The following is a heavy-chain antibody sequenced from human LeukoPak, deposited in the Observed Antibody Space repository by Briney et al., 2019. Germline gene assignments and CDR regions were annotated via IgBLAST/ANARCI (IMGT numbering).Heavy chain of an antibody. CDR1: GFTFSSYS. CDR3: ARDGSSGWYRFDY. Sequence: PGGSLRLSCAASGFTFSSYSVNWVRQAPGKGLEWVSYISSSRSTIYYADSVKGRFTISRDNAKNSLYLQMNSLRAEDTAVYYCARDGSSGWYRFDYWGQGTLVTVSS. CDR2: ISSSRSTI. V-gene: IGHV3-48*04. D-gene: IGHD6-19*01. J-gene: IGHJ4*02.